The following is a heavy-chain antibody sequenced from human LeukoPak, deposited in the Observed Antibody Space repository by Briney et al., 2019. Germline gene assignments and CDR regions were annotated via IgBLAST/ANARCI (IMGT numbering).Heavy chain of an antibody. D-gene: IGHD5-12*01. CDR1: GFRIGDFA. V-gene: IGHV3-9*01. J-gene: IGHJ4*02. CDR2: ISWNSATV. Sequence: GGSLRLSCAASGFRIGDFAMQWVRQAPGKGLEWVAGISWNSATVGYVDSVKGRFTISRDNAKNSLYLEMNSLRPEDTALYYCVSLAGFWGQGTLVTVSS. CDR3: VSLAGF.